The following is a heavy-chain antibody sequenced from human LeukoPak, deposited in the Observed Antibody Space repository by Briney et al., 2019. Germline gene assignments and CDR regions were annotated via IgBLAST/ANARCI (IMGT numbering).Heavy chain of an antibody. CDR2: IYSGGST. V-gene: IGHV3-53*01. Sequence: GGSLRLSCAASGFTVSSNYMSWVRQAPGKGLEWVSVIYSGGSTYYADSVKGRFTISRDNAKNSLYLQMNSLRAEDTAVYYCARDHQGSYDFWSGYHTTYYYYMDVWGKGTTVTVSS. CDR3: ARDHQGSYDFWSGYHTTYYYYMDV. CDR1: GFTVSSNY. J-gene: IGHJ6*03. D-gene: IGHD3-3*01.